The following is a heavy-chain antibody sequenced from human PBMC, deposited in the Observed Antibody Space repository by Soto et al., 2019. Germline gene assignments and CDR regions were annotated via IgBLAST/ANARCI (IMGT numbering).Heavy chain of an antibody. CDR1: GYTFSNYG. V-gene: IGHV1-18*01. CDR2: ISAYNGNI. D-gene: IGHD3-10*02. Sequence: ASVKVSCKASGYTFSNYGISWVRQAPGQGLEWLGWISAYNGNIDYAQKLQGRVTMTTDTSTTTAYMELRSLRSDDTAVYYCARVFGNLGYETFHIWGQGTMVTVSS. J-gene: IGHJ3*02. CDR3: ARVFGNLGYETFHI.